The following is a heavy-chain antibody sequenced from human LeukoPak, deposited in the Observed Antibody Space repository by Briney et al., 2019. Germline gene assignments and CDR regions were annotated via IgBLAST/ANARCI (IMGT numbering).Heavy chain of an antibody. CDR2: IYHRGST. CDR1: GGSISSGSYS. V-gene: IGHV4-30-2*01. J-gene: IGHJ5*02. CDR3: ARGPYCGGGSCYSVWFDP. D-gene: IGHD2-15*01. Sequence: PSQTLSLTCAVSGGSISSGSYSWSWIRQPPGKGLEWIGYIYHRGSTYYNPSLKSRVTISVDRSKNQFSLKLSSVTAADTAVYYCARGPYCGGGSCYSVWFDPWGQGTLVTVSS.